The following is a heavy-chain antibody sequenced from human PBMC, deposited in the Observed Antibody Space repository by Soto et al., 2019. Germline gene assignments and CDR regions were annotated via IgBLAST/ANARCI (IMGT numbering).Heavy chain of an antibody. J-gene: IGHJ4*02. Sequence: QVQLVQSGAEVKKPGASVKLSCRTSGYTFTHYYIHWVRQAPGHGLEWLAIINPASGSTNYAQDFQGRVTLTMATSTTTVYMVLSGLRAEDTAIFYCARDLAAGDHWGQGTLVTVSS. CDR2: INPASGST. CDR3: ARDLAAGDH. D-gene: IGHD6-13*01. CDR1: GYTFTHYY. V-gene: IGHV1-46*01.